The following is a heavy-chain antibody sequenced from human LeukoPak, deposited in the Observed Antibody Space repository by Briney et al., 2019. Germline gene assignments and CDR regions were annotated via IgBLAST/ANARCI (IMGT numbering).Heavy chain of an antibody. CDR3: ARRNYGIYYSDF. CDR1: AYSITSGYY. V-gene: IGHV4-38-2*01. Sequence: SETRSLTCAVSAYSITSGYYWGWIRQPPGKGLEWIGNIYHSGSTYYSPSLKSRVTISVDTSKNHFSLRLSSATAADTAVYYCARRNYGIYYSDFWGQGTLVTVSS. D-gene: IGHD3-10*01. J-gene: IGHJ4*02. CDR2: IYHSGST.